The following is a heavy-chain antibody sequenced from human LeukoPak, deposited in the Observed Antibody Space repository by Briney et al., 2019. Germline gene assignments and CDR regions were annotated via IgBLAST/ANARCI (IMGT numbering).Heavy chain of an antibody. CDR3: AKAGGGNCFSSLDF. V-gene: IGHV3-23*01. CDR2: ICGSGTNT. Sequence: GGSLRLSCAASGFSFSSYAMSWVRQAPGRGLEWVSAICGSGTNTYYADSVKGRFTISRDNSKNTLDLQMNSLRAEDTAVYYCAKAGGGNCFSSLDFWGQGTLVTVSP. J-gene: IGHJ4*02. CDR1: GFSFSSYA. D-gene: IGHD2-15*01.